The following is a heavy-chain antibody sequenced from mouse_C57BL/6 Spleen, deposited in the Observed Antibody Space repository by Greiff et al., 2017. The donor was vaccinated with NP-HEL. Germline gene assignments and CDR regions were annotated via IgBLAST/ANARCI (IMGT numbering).Heavy chain of an antibody. Sequence: EVQLQESGPGLVKPSQSLSLSCSVSGYSFTSCYFWYWIRKLPGNLLEWMGYFSSDGSNNYNPTLKNRITITRDTSKDQIFLKLNSVTTEDTATYSRARETGTWDYWGQGTTLTVSS. CDR1: GYSFTSCYF. CDR3: ARETGTWDY. J-gene: IGHJ2*01. V-gene: IGHV3-6*01. CDR2: FSSDGSN. D-gene: IGHD4-1*01.